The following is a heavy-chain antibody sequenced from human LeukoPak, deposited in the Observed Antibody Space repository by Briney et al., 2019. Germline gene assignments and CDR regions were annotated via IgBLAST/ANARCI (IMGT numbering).Heavy chain of an antibody. D-gene: IGHD3-22*01. CDR1: GFTFSSCS. J-gene: IGHJ4*02. V-gene: IGHV3-48*02. CDR3: ARSYYDSSGYYWSYFDY. CDR2: ISGSSSTI. Sequence: GGSLRLSCAASGFTFSSCSMNWVRQAPGKGLEWVSYISGSSSTIYYADSVKGRFTISRDNAKNSLYLHMNSLRDEDTAVYYCARSYYDSSGYYWSYFDYWGQGTLVTVSS.